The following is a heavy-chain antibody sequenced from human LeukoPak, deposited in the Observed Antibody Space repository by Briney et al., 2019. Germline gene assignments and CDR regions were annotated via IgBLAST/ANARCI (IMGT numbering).Heavy chain of an antibody. Sequence: GRSLRLSCAASGFTFSTYGMHWVRQAPGKWLEWVAVIWNDGSNKYYADSVKGRFTISRDISKNTLHLQMNSLRAEDTAIYYCARGGIAAADIDYWGQGTLVTVPS. CDR1: GFTFSTYG. CDR2: IWNDGSNK. D-gene: IGHD6-13*01. V-gene: IGHV3-33*01. J-gene: IGHJ4*02. CDR3: ARGGIAAADIDY.